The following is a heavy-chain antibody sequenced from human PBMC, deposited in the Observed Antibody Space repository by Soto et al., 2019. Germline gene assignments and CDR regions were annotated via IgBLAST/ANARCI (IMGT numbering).Heavy chain of an antibody. CDR1: GFTFSKHG. J-gene: IGHJ4*02. D-gene: IGHD3-9*01. Sequence: QVQLEASGGGVVRPGGSLRLSCAASGFTFSKHGMHWLRQTPGKGLEWVATLSHDGTSDYTADSVRGRFTISRDNSKNTVYLQMNSLNSEDTAIYYCGRSAAELRSFDWLLSDQWGQGILVSVSS. CDR3: GRSAAELRSFDWLLSDQ. V-gene: IGHV3-30*03. CDR2: LSHDGTSD.